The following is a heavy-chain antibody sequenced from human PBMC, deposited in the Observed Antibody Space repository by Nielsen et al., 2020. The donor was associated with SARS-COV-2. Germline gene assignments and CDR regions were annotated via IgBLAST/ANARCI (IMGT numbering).Heavy chain of an antibody. CDR1: GFTFDDYA. Sequence: SLKISCAASGFTFDDYAMHWVRQAPGKGLEWVSGISWNSGSIGYADSVKGRFTISRDDSKNTLYLQMNSLRVEDTAVYYCVRDAVYYFDSWGQGTLVTVSS. V-gene: IGHV3-9*01. J-gene: IGHJ4*02. D-gene: IGHD6-19*01. CDR3: VRDAVYYFDS. CDR2: ISWNSGSI.